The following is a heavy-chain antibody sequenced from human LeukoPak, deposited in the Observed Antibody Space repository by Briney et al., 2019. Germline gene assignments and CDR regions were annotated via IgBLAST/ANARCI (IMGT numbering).Heavy chain of an antibody. Sequence: GSLRLPCAASGFTFSSYAMSWIRQPPGKGLEWIGSIYYSGSTYYNPSLKSRVTISVDTSKNQFSLKLSSVTAADTAVYYCARLDTAMVHDYWGQGTLVTVSS. CDR2: IYYSGST. CDR1: GFTFSSYA. CDR3: ARLDTAMVHDY. J-gene: IGHJ4*02. V-gene: IGHV4-39*01. D-gene: IGHD5-18*01.